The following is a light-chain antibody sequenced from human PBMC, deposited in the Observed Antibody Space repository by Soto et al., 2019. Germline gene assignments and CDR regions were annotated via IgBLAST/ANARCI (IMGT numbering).Light chain of an antibody. Sequence: EIVMTQSPATLSVSPGERATLSCRASQSVSKLAWYQQKPGQAPRLLIYGASTRATGIPARFSGSGSGTEFTLTISSLQSEDFAVYYCQQYNNWPCTFGQGTKLEIK. V-gene: IGKV3-15*01. CDR1: QSVSK. CDR2: GAS. J-gene: IGKJ2*02. CDR3: QQYNNWPCT.